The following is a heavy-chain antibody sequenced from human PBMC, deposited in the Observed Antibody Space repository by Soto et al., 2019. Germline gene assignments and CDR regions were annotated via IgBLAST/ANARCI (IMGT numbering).Heavy chain of an antibody. CDR3: VRDRAVDWYLDL. V-gene: IGHV1-3*04. Sequence: QVQVVQSGAEVKKPGASVRLSCKTSGYSFSSCAIHWVRLAPGQRFEWMGWINTDSGNTKYSQKFQGRVTITRDTAASTAYMELTSLASEDTATYYCVRDRAVDWYLDLWGRGTLVTFSS. J-gene: IGHJ2*01. CDR1: GYSFSSCA. CDR2: INTDSGNT. D-gene: IGHD6-19*01.